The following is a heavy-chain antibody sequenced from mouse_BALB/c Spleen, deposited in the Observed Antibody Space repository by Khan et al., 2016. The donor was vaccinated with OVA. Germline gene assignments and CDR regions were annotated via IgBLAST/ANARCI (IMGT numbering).Heavy chain of an antibody. D-gene: IGHD2-2*01. CDR1: GYSFTSYY. J-gene: IGHJ3*01. CDR3: TRHGYVAWFTY. Sequence: MQLEESGPELMKPGASVKISCKASGYSFTSYYIHWVMQSHGKSLEWIGYIDPFSGGTTYNQKFKGKATLTVDISSSTAYIHLSNLTSEDSAVYYCTRHGYVAWFTYWGQGTLVTVSA. CDR2: IDPFSGGT. V-gene: IGHV1S135*01.